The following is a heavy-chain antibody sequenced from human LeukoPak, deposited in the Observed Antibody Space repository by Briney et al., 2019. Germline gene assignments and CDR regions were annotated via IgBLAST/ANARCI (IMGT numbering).Heavy chain of an antibody. J-gene: IGHJ4*02. CDR3: AKDLSSTSQAHDY. Sequence: GGSLRLSCAASGFTFSSYGMSWVRQAPGKGLEWVSAISGSGGSTYYADSVKGRFTISRDNSKNTLYLQMNSLRAEDTAVYYCAKDLSSTSQAHDYWGQGTLVTVSS. CDR2: ISGSGGST. CDR1: GFTFSSYG. V-gene: IGHV3-23*01. D-gene: IGHD2-2*01.